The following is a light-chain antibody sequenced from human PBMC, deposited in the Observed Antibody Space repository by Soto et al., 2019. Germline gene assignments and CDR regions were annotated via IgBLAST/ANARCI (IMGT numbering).Light chain of an antibody. CDR1: SSDVGSYNL. Sequence: QSVLTQPASVSGSPGQSITISCTGTSSDVGSYNLVSWYQQHPGKAPKLMIYEGSKRPSGVSHRFSGSKSGNTASLTISGLQAEDEADYYCCSYAGSSTLVFGGGTKVTVL. CDR3: CSYAGSSTLV. J-gene: IGLJ2*01. CDR2: EGS. V-gene: IGLV2-23*01.